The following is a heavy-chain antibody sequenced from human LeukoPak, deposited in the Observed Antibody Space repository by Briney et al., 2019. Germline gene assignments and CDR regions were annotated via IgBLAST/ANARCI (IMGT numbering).Heavy chain of an antibody. D-gene: IGHD3-10*01. CDR3: ARGLHGSGSSDFDY. V-gene: IGHV3-13*01. CDR2: IGTAGDT. Sequence: GGSLRLSCAASGFTFSSYDMHWVRQATAKGLEWVSAIGTAGDTYYQGSVKGRFTISRENAKNSLYLQMNSLRAGDTAVYYCARGLHGSGSSDFDYWGQGTLVTVSS. CDR1: GFTFSSYD. J-gene: IGHJ4*02.